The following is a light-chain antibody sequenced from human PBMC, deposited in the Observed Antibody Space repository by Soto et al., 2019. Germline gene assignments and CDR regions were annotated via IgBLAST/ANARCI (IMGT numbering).Light chain of an antibody. CDR1: QGISSW. CDR3: QQANSFPPT. J-gene: IGKJ2*01. CDR2: AAS. Sequence: DIQMTQSPSSVSASVGDRVTITCRASQGISSWLVWYQQKPGKAPKLLIYAASSLQSGVPSRFSVSGSGTDFTLTISSLQPEDFATYYCQQANSFPPTFGQGTKLEIK. V-gene: IGKV1D-12*01.